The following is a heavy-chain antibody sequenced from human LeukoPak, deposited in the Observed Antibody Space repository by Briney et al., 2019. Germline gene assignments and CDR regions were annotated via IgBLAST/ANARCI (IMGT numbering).Heavy chain of an antibody. CDR1: GFIFSNYG. CDR2: IWNDGTNT. J-gene: IGHJ3*02. V-gene: IGHV3-33*06. D-gene: IGHD3-3*01. Sequence: PGRSLRLSCAASGFIFSNYGIHWVRQAPGKGLEWVALIWNDGTNTHYVDSVKGRFTISRDNSKNTLYLQMNSLRPEDTAVYSCAKLLFWSGYNDAFDIWGQGTMVIVSS. CDR3: AKLLFWSGYNDAFDI.